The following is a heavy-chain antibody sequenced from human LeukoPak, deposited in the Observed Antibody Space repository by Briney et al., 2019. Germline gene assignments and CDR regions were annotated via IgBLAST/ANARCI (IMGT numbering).Heavy chain of an antibody. CDR1: GGSISSSSYY. D-gene: IGHD2-2*01. CDR3: ARGGQYPSDKLKTDY. J-gene: IGHJ4*02. CDR2: IYYSGST. Sequence: PSETLSLTCTVSGGSISSSSYYWGWLRQPPGKGLEWIGSIYYSGSTYYNPSLKSRVTISVDTSKNQFSLKLSSVTAADTAVYYCARGGQYPSDKLKTDYWGQGTLVTVSS. V-gene: IGHV4-39*07.